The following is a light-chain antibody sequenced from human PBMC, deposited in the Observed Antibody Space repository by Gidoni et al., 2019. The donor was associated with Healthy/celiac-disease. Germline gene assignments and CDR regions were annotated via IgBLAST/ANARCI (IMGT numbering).Light chain of an antibody. CDR1: QSVSSSY. CDR3: QQYGSSPPMYT. Sequence: VLTQSPGTLSLSPGERATLSCRASQSVSSSYLAWYQQKPGQAPRLLIYGASSRATGIPDRFSGSGSGTDFTLTISRLEPEDFAVYYCQQYGSSPPMYTFGQGTKLEIK. J-gene: IGKJ2*01. CDR2: GAS. V-gene: IGKV3-20*01.